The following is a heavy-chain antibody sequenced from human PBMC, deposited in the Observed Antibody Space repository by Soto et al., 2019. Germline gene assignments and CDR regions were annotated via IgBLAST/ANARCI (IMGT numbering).Heavy chain of an antibody. CDR3: AYCTGSYRHDV. D-gene: IGHD3-9*01. Sequence: QVQLQESGPGLVKPSGTLSLTCAVSGDSISNSRWWTWVRQPPGKGLEWIGDIFHSGDTNYNPSLKSRVFISVEQSHNPFSLKVTSVTVAGTAVYYCAYCTGSYRHDVWGQGTLVTVSS. J-gene: IGHJ3*01. CDR2: IFHSGDT. CDR1: GDSISNSRW. V-gene: IGHV4-4*02.